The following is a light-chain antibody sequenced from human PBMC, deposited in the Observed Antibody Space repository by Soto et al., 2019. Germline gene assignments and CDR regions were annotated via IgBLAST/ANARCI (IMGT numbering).Light chain of an antibody. CDR1: SSDVGSYNL. CDR2: EVT. CDR3: FSYAAGSTFV. J-gene: IGLJ1*01. V-gene: IGLV2-23*02. Sequence: QSVLTQPASVSGSPGQSITISCTGTSSDVGSYNLVSWYQQHPGEAPKLMIYEVTKRPSGVSNRFSGSKSGNTASLTISGLQAQDEADYYCFSYAAGSTFVFGTRTKLTVL.